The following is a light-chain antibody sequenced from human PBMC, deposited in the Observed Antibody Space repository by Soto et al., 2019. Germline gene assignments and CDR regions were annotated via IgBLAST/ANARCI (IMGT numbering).Light chain of an antibody. CDR2: DVS. V-gene: IGLV2-14*03. CDR3: SSYKGSITYV. Sequence: QSVLTQPASVSGSPGQSITISCTGTSSDVGGYNYVSWYQQHPGKAPKLMIFDVSDRPSGVSSRFSGSKSGNTASLTISGLQAEDEDAYYCSSYKGSITYVFGTGTKVTVL. J-gene: IGLJ1*01. CDR1: SSDVGGYNY.